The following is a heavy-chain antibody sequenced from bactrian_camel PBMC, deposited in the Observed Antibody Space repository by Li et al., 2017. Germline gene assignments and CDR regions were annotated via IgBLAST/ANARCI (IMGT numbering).Heavy chain of an antibody. V-gene: IGHV3S6*01. CDR2: IYGSVS. CDR1: AVTVRTSR. Sequence: HVQLVESGGGAVQTGGSLRLSCVASAVTVRTSRMAWFRQVPGKEREGVAAIYGSVSAYDDSVKGRFTIYQDNVRNTLYLQMNRLQPEDTGVYYCANVPPTSLAVGLGARGQGTQVTVS. D-gene: IGHD5*01. J-gene: IGHJ4*01.